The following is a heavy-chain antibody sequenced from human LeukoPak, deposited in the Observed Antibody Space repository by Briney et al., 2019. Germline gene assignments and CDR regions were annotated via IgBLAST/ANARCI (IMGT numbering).Heavy chain of an antibody. J-gene: IGHJ4*02. V-gene: IGHV3-11*04. Sequence: PGGSLRRSCAASGFTFSDYYMSWIRQAPGKGLEWVSYISSSGSTIYYADSVKGRFTISRDNAKNSLYLQMNSLRAEDTAVYYCARVKIDYGGNSVPDYWGQGTLVTVSS. CDR2: ISSSGSTI. CDR1: GFTFSDYY. D-gene: IGHD4-23*01. CDR3: ARVKIDYGGNSVPDY.